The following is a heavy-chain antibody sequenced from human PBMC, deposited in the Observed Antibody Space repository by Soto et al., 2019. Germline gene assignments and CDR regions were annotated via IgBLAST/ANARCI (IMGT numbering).Heavy chain of an antibody. Sequence: EVQLVESGGGLVQPGGSLRLSCAASGFTFSSYSMNWVRQAPGKGLEWVSYISSSSSTIYYADSVKGRFTISRDNAKNSLYLQMNSLRAEDTAVYYCARDRGATCFDYWGQGTLVTVSS. V-gene: IGHV3-48*01. CDR2: ISSSSSTI. D-gene: IGHD5-12*01. CDR1: GFTFSSYS. CDR3: ARDRGATCFDY. J-gene: IGHJ4*02.